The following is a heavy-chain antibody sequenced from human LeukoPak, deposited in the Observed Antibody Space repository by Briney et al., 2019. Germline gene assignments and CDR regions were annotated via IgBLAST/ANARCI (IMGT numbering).Heavy chain of an antibody. J-gene: IGHJ3*02. V-gene: IGHV4-59*08. CDR2: VFHSGTT. CDR3: ARRMATVTDAFGI. CDR1: GDSLTSHF. D-gene: IGHD5-24*01. Sequence: PSETLSLTCNVSGDSLTSHFWSWIRQTPGKGLEWIGYVFHSGTTNYSPSLKSRVTISLDTSKKQFYLRLASVTAADTAVYYCARRMATVTDAFGIWGRGTMVSVSS.